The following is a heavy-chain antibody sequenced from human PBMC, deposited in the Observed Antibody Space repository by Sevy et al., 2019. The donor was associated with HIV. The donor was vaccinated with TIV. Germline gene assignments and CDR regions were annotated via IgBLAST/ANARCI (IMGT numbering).Heavy chain of an antibody. J-gene: IGHJ5*02. V-gene: IGHV4-39*01. CDR3: VFSYIVRQWQES. CDR1: GGSIGSSSYY. CDR2: IYYSRST. D-gene: IGHD6-19*01. Sequence: SETLSLTCSVSGGSIGSSSYYWGWIRQPPGKGLEWIGSIYYSRSTYYNPSLKSRVTISVDTSKNQFSLKLSSVTAADTAVYYCVFSYIVRQWQESWGQGTLVTVSS.